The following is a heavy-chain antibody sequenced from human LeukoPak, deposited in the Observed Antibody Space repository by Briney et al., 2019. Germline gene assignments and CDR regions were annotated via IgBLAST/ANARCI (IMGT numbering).Heavy chain of an antibody. Sequence: GGSLRLSCAASGFTFSSYAMSWVRQAPGKGLEWVSDISGPAGSTYYADSVRGRFTISRDISKNTLYLQMNSLRAEDTAVYYCAKVGPAGSGYIDCWGQGTLVTVSS. V-gene: IGHV3-23*01. CDR3: AKVGPAGSGYIDC. CDR2: ISGPAGST. D-gene: IGHD2-15*01. J-gene: IGHJ4*02. CDR1: GFTFSSYA.